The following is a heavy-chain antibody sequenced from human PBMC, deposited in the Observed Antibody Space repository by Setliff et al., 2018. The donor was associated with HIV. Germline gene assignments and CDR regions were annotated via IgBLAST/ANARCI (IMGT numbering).Heavy chain of an antibody. CDR1: GYTFTAYY. J-gene: IGHJ4*02. D-gene: IGHD4-4*01. CDR2: INPNSGDT. CDR3: ARVTVSGRGLHF. V-gene: IGHV1-2*02. Sequence: SVKVSCKSSGYTFTAYYLHWVRQAPGQGLEWMGWINPNSGDTAYAQKFQGRVTMTRVTSISTAYMELTRLTSDDTAVYYCARVTVSGRGLHFWGQGTLVTVSS.